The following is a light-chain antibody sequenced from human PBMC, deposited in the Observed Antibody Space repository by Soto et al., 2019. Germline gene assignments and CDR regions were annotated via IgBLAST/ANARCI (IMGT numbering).Light chain of an antibody. J-gene: IGKJ1*01. CDR2: DAS. Sequence: DIQMTQSPSTLSASVGDRVTITCRASQSISSWLAWYQQKPGKAPKLLIYDASSLESGVPSRFSGSGSGTEFTLTISSLQPGDFATYYCQQYNSYSPWTFGQGTKVEIK. CDR3: QQYNSYSPWT. CDR1: QSISSW. V-gene: IGKV1-5*01.